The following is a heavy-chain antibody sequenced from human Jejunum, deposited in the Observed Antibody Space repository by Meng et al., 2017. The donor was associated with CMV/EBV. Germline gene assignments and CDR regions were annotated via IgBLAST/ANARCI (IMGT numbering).Heavy chain of an antibody. CDR1: GHTFTGYC. Sequence: QVQLVQSGAEVKKPGASVKVSCKASGHTFTGYCMHWVRQAPGQGLEWMGWINPNSGDTNYAQNLQGRVTMTSDTSITTAYMELSGLRSDDTAVYYCARKNCMPTAFVDSWGQGTLVTVSS. CDR3: ARKNCMPTAFVDS. V-gene: IGHV1-2*02. CDR2: INPNSGDT. D-gene: IGHD2-8*01. J-gene: IGHJ4*02.